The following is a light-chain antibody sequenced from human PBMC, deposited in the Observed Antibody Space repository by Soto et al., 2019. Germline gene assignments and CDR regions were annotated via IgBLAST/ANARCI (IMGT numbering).Light chain of an antibody. J-gene: IGKJ5*01. CDR2: DAS. CDR1: QSVSSY. V-gene: IGKV3-15*01. Sequence: EIVLTQSPGTLSLSPGERATLSCSASQSVSSYLAWYQQKPGQAPRLLIYDASTRATGIPARFSGSGSGTEFTLTISSLQSEDFAVYYCQQYNNWPPITFGQGTRLENK. CDR3: QQYNNWPPIT.